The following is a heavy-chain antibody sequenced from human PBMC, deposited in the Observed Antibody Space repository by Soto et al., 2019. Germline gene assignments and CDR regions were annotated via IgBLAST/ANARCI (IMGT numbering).Heavy chain of an antibody. J-gene: IGHJ6*02. CDR3: ARPDEGSYHSNHHYCYALSV. D-gene: IGHD3-16*02. CDR1: GGVFRRYA. V-gene: IGHV1-69*13. Sequence: PVKVSCKVSGGVFRRYAISWVRQAPGQGLEWLGGIVPIFGTTNYAQKFQGRVTIVADESTSTAYMDLSSLRSDDTAVYYCARPDEGSYHSNHHYCYALSVWGQGTTVIVS. CDR2: IVPIFGTT.